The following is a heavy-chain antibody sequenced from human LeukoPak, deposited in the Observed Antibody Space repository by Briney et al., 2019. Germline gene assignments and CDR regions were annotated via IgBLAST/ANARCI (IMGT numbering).Heavy chain of an antibody. D-gene: IGHD3-10*01. CDR1: GSSFITYA. Sequence: GGSLRLSCAASGSSFITYAMHWVRQAPGKGLEYVSGISVSGRNTYYANSVKGRFTVSRDNSKNTLYLQMGGLRAEDTAVYYCARDHLSMVRGVIIAYYFYYMDVWGKGTTVTVSS. CDR2: ISVSGRNT. J-gene: IGHJ6*03. CDR3: ARDHLSMVRGVIIAYYFYYMDV. V-gene: IGHV3-64*01.